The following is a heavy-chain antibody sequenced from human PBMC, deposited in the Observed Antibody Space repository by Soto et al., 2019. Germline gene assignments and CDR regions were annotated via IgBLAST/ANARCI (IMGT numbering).Heavy chain of an antibody. D-gene: IGHD3-22*01. V-gene: IGHV4-30-4*01. J-gene: IGHJ4*02. CDR3: AREDDSSGYYYGY. Sequence: SETLSLTCTVSGGSISSGDYYWSWIRQPPGKGLEWIGYIYYSGSTYYNPSLKSRVTISVDTSKNQFSLKLSSVTAADTAVYYCAREDDSSGYYYGYWGQGTLVTVSS. CDR1: GGSISSGDYY. CDR2: IYYSGST.